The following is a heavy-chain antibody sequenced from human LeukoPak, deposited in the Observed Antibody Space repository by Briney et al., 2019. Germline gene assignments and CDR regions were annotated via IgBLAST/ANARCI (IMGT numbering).Heavy chain of an antibody. V-gene: IGHV3-21*01. CDR3: ARVSIAAAPYYMDV. CDR1: GFTVSSNY. D-gene: IGHD6-13*01. CDR2: ISSSSSYI. J-gene: IGHJ6*03. Sequence: PGGSLRLSCAASGFTVSSNYMSWVRQAPGKGLEWVSSISSSSSYIYYADSVKGRFTISRDNAKNSLYLQMNSLRAEDAAVYYCARVSIAAAPYYMDVWGKGTTVTVSS.